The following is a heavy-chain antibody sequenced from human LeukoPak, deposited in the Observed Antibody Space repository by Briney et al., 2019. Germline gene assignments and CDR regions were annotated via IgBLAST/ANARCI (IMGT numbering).Heavy chain of an antibody. CDR3: TRGDYYDTSGYYFLFDY. V-gene: IGHV3-7*03. J-gene: IGHJ4*02. CDR2: IKLDGSEK. CDR1: GFTFKSYW. D-gene: IGHD3-22*01. Sequence: GGSLRLSCAASGFTFKSYWMGWVRQAPGKGLQWVANIKLDGSEKNYMNSVRGRFTISRDNARNSLYLQMNSLKTEDTAVYYCTRGDYYDTSGYYFLFDYWGQGTLVTVSS.